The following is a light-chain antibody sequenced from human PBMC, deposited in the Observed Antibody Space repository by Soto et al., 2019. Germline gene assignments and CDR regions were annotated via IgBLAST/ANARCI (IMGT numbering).Light chain of an antibody. CDR3: SSYTASSALRVL. CDR1: SSDIGDYNY. V-gene: IGLV2-14*01. J-gene: IGLJ2*01. CDR2: EVS. Sequence: QSALTQPASVSGSPGQSITISCTGTSSDIGDYNYVSWYQQHPGKVPKLIVFEVSNRPSGISNRFSGSKSGSTASLTISGLQAEDEADYYCSSYTASSALRVLFGGGTKLTVL.